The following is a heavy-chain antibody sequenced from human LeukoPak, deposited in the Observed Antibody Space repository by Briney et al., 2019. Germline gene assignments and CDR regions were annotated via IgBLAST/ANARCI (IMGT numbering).Heavy chain of an antibody. Sequence: PSETLSLTCAVYGXSFSGYYGSWIRQPPGKGLEWIGEINHSGSTNYNPSLKSRVTISVDTSKNQFSLKLSSVTAADTAVYYCARDPGYSYGYGAYYYYGMDVWGQGTTVTVSS. D-gene: IGHD5-18*01. CDR1: GXSFSGYY. J-gene: IGHJ6*02. CDR3: ARDPGYSYGYGAYYYYGMDV. CDR2: INHSGST. V-gene: IGHV4-34*01.